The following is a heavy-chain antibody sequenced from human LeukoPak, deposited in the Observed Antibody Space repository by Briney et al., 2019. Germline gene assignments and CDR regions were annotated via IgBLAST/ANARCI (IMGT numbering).Heavy chain of an antibody. D-gene: IGHD2-2*01. CDR2: IKHNGGEK. Sequence: GGSLRLSCVASGFTFTDYFMSWVRQAPGKGLEWVASIKHNGGEKYYVDSVKGRFTISRDNAKNSLYLEMSSLRVKDTAVYYCARDRGWCSSGCYLYHFDYWGQGTLVTFAS. J-gene: IGHJ4*02. CDR3: ARDRGWCSSGCYLYHFDY. V-gene: IGHV3-7*01. CDR1: GFTFTDYF.